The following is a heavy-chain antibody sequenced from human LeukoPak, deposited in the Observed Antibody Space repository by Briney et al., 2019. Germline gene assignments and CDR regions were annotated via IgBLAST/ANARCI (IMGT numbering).Heavy chain of an antibody. J-gene: IGHJ4*02. CDR2: IYWDDDK. CDR1: GFSLSTSGVG. D-gene: IGHD3-22*01. CDR3: AHRRNYYDTSGTLDY. V-gene: IGHV2-5*02. Sequence: SGPTLVNPTQALALTCTFSGFSLSTSGVGVGWVRQPPGKALGWLAFIYWDDDKRYSPSLKSRLTITKDTSKNQVVLTMTNMDPVDTATYYCAHRRNYYDTSGTLDYWGQGTLVTVSS.